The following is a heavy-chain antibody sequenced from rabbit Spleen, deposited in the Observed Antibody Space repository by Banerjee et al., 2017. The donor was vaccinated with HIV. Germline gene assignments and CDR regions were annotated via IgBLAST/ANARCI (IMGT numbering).Heavy chain of an antibody. J-gene: IGHJ4*01. CDR1: GFSFSSRYY. CDR3: ARETSSGWGIVSFYFTL. D-gene: IGHD4-1*01. Sequence: EESGGGLVKPGASLTLTCTASGFSFSSRYYMCWVRQAPGKGLEWIACGYSGSSGDTYYASWAKGRFTISKTSSTTVTLQMTSLTAADTATYFCARETSSGWGIVSFYFTLWGQGTLVTVS. V-gene: IGHV1S40*01. CDR2: GYSGSSGDT.